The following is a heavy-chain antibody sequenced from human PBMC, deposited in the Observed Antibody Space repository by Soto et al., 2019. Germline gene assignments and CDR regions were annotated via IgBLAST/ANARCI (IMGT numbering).Heavy chain of an antibody. CDR1: GCTFSSYA. V-gene: IGHV3-23*01. CDR3: ANSISAAGLAMDY. Sequence: EVQLLEAGGGLVQPGGSLRLSCAASGCTFSSYALSWVRLAPGKGLERVSAISGSGAGTYYADSVKGRFTIPRDNSKNTLYLQMNSRRGEDTAVYYCANSISAAGLAMDYGGQGTLVTVFS. J-gene: IGHJ4*02. D-gene: IGHD6-13*01. CDR2: ISGSGAGT.